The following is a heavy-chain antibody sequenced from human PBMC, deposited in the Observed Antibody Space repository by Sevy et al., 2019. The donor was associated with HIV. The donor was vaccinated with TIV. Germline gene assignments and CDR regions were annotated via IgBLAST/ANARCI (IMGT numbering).Heavy chain of an antibody. CDR3: ARGGTIFGLVRHYFDY. D-gene: IGHD3-3*01. CDR1: GFSVNSNY. CDR2: IYSDGST. V-gene: IGHV3-66*01. Sequence: GGSLRLSCAASGFSVNSNYMTWVRQAPGKGLDWVSSIYSDGSTKYADALKGRFTISGDNSKNTMYLQMNSLRVEDTAVYYCARGGTIFGLVRHYFDYWGQGTLVTVSS. J-gene: IGHJ4*02.